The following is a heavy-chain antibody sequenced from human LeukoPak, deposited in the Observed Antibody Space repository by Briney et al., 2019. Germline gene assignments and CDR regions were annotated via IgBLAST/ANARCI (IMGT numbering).Heavy chain of an antibody. Sequence: GGSLRLSCVASGFTVRSNDMSWVRQAPGKGLEWVSVIYSGGTTYYADSVKGRFTISRDNSKNTLDLQMNSLRAEDTAVYYCARILGIRAFDIWGQGTMVTVSS. V-gene: IGHV3-53*01. CDR2: IYSGGTT. CDR1: GFTVRSND. J-gene: IGHJ3*02. D-gene: IGHD7-27*01. CDR3: ARILGIRAFDI.